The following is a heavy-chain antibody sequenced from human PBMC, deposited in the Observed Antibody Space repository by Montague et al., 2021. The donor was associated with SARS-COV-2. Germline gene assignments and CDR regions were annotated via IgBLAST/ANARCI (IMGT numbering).Heavy chain of an antibody. Sequence: SETLSLTCAVYGGSFSGYYWSWIRQPPGMGLEWIGGTTDGGNTDYNPSLKSRVTLSVDTSKRHFSLTLTSLTAVDTSVYYCARRQPGYCDGVGCPLDAFDIWGQGTTVTVSS. CDR2: TTDGGNT. CDR3: ARRQPGYCDGVGCPLDAFDI. D-gene: IGHD2-21*01. CDR1: GGSFSGYY. V-gene: IGHV4-34*01. J-gene: IGHJ3*02.